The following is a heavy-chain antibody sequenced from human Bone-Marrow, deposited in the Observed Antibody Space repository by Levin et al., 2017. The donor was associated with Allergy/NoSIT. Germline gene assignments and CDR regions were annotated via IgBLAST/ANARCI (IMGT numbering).Heavy chain of an antibody. J-gene: IGHJ4*02. D-gene: IGHD3-22*01. CDR1: GFTFSNAW. CDR2: IKSKTDGGTT. CDR3: TTADNYYDGSGYNLGVGTYDY. V-gene: IGHV3-15*01. Sequence: AGGSLRLSCAASGFTFSNAWMTWVRQAPGKGLEWVGRIKSKTDGGTTDYAAPVKGRFAISRDDSKNTLYLQMNSLKTEDTAVYYCTTADNYYDGSGYNLGVGTYDYWGQGTLVTVSS.